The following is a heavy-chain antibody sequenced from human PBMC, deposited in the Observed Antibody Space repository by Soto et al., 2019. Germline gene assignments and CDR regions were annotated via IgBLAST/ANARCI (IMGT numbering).Heavy chain of an antibody. V-gene: IGHV1-2*02. D-gene: IGHD3-22*01. J-gene: IGHJ5*02. CDR1: GYTFTGYY. Sequence: ASVKVSFKASGYTFTGYYMHWVRQAPGQGLELMGWINPNSRGTNYAQKFQGRVTMTRXXXXXXAXMXLXXXXTDXTAVYYCARDKNSYDSSGPVDAWGEGAVDTVSS. CDR3: ARDKNSYDSSGPVDA. CDR2: INPNSRGT.